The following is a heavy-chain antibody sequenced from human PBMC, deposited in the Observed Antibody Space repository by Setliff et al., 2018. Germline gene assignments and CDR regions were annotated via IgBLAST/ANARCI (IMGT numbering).Heavy chain of an antibody. CDR1: GVTVSAYD. Sequence: GGSLRLSCAASGVTVSAYDMSWVRQAPGKGLEWVSLLDNDGSTYYSDSVKGRFTISRGTSKNTLYLQMHSLRVEDTAFYYCVKTHRGGGWYKGLDYWGQGILVTVSS. D-gene: IGHD6-19*01. V-gene: IGHV3-53*01. CDR3: VKTHRGGGWYKGLDY. CDR2: LDNDGST. J-gene: IGHJ4*02.